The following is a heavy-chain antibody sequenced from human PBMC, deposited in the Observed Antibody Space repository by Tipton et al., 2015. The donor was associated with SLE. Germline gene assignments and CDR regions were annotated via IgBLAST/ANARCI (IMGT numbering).Heavy chain of an antibody. J-gene: IGHJ6*02. V-gene: IGHV4-4*07. CDR3: ARQASAYGDHYYYGMDV. D-gene: IGHD4-17*01. Sequence: TLSLTCTVSGGSITSYYWSWIRQPAGKGLEWIGRIYTSGSTNYNPSLKSRVTLSVDTSKNQFSLKLSSVTAADTAVYYCARQASAYGDHYYYGMDVWGQGTTVTVSS. CDR1: GGSITSYY. CDR2: IYTSGST.